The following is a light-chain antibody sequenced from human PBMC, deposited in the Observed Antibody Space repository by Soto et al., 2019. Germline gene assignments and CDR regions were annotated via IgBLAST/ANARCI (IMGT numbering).Light chain of an antibody. Sequence: NFMLTQPHSVSESPGKTVTISCTRSSGSIASNYVQWYQQRPGSAPTTVIYEDNQRPSGVPDRFSGSIDSSSNSASLTISGLKTEYEAEYYCQSYDSSYVVFGGGTKVTVL. CDR1: SGSIASNY. J-gene: IGLJ2*01. V-gene: IGLV6-57*04. CDR2: EDN. CDR3: QSYDSSYVV.